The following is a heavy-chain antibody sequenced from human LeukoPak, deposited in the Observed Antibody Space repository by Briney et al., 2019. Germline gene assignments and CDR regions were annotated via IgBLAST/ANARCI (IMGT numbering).Heavy chain of an antibody. CDR2: IYYSGST. CDR3: ARQRYGDYGTTRAGYFDY. CDR1: GGSISSYY. Sequence: SETLSLTCTVSGGSISSYYWSWLRQPPGKGLEWIGYIYYSGSTNYNPSLKSRITISVDTSKNQFSLKLSSVTAADTAVYYCARQRYGDYGTTRAGYFDYWGQGTLVTVSS. D-gene: IGHD4-17*01. V-gene: IGHV4-59*08. J-gene: IGHJ4*02.